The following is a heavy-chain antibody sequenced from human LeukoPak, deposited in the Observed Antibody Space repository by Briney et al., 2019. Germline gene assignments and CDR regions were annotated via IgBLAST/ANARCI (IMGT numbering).Heavy chain of an antibody. CDR2: IWYDGSNK. D-gene: IGHD2-15*01. J-gene: IGHJ6*02. V-gene: IGHV3-33*01. CDR1: GFTFSSYG. CDR3: ARADCSGGSCPRMDYYYYYGMDV. Sequence: GGSLRLSCAASGFTFSSYGMHWVRQAPGKGLEWVAVIWYDGSNKYYADSVKGRFTISRDNSKNTLYLQMNSLRAEDTAVYYCARADCSGGSCPRMDYYYYYGMDVWGQGTTVTVSS.